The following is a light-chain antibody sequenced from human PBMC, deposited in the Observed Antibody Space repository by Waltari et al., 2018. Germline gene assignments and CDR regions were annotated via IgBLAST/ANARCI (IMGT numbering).Light chain of an antibody. CDR2: SNS. J-gene: IGLJ2*01. Sequence: QSALTQPPSASGTPGQRVIISCSGSSSNIGSNAVSWYRPFPGTAPTILIYSNSEPTSGVPDRFSGSKSGTSASLTISGLQSDDAADYYCATWDDRQTGYVVFGGGTKLTVL. CDR1: SSNIGSNA. V-gene: IGLV1-44*01. CDR3: ATWDDRQTGYVV.